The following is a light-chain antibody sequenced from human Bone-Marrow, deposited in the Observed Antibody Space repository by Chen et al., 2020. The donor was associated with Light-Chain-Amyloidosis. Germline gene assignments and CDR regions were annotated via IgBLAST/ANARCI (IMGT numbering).Light chain of an antibody. CDR1: QSVSSSY. CDR2: GAS. V-gene: IGKV3-20*01. J-gene: IGKJ1*01. Sequence: EIVLTQSPCTLSLSQGERATLSGRASQSVSSSYLAWYQQKPDQAPRLLIYGASSRATGIPDRFSGSGSGTDFTLTISRLEPEDFAVYYCQQYGSSPWTFGQGTKVEIK. CDR3: QQYGSSPWT.